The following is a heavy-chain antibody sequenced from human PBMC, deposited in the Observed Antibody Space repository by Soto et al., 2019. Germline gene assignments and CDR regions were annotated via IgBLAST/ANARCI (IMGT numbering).Heavy chain of an antibody. D-gene: IGHD2-2*01. J-gene: IGHJ6*02. CDR1: GFTFSSYA. CDR3: AREWCSSTSCYPTDYYYGMDV. V-gene: IGHV3-23*01. CDR2: ISGGGGST. Sequence: PGGSLGLSCAASGFTFSSYAMTWVRQAPGKGLEWVSTISGGGGSTYYADSVKGHFTISRDNSKNTLYLQMNSLRAEDTAVYYCAREWCSSTSCYPTDYYYGMDVWGQRTTVTGSS.